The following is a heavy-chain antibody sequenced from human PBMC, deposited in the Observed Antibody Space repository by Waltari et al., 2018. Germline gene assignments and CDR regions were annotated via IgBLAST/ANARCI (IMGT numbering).Heavy chain of an antibody. Sequence: QVQLQQWGAGLLKPSETLSLTCAVYGGSFSGYYWSWIRQPPGKGLEWIGEINHSGSTNYHPSLKSRVTISVATSKNQFSLKLSSVTAADTAVYYCARHTYYDFWSGSADAFDIWGQGTMVTVSS. CDR2: INHSGST. D-gene: IGHD3-3*01. CDR1: GGSFSGYY. V-gene: IGHV4-34*01. CDR3: ARHTYYDFWSGSADAFDI. J-gene: IGHJ3*02.